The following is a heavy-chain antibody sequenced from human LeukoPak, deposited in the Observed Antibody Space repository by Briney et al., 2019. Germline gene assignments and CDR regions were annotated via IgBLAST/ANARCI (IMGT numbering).Heavy chain of an antibody. CDR2: ISGSGGST. CDR3: AKGMRQWPSIFDY. J-gene: IGHJ4*02. V-gene: IGHV3-23*01. Sequence: PGGSLRLSCAASGFTFSSYAMSWVRQAPGKGLVWVSAISGSGGSTYYADSVKGRFTISRDNSKNTLYLQMNSLRAEDTAVYYCAKGMRQWPSIFDYWGQGTLVTVSS. D-gene: IGHD6-19*01. CDR1: GFTFSSYA.